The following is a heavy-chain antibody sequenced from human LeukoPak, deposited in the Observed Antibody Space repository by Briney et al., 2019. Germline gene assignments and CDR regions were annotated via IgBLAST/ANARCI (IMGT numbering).Heavy chain of an antibody. Sequence: PSETLSLTCVVSGFRVSRTHFWGWIRQAPGKEMEWLGSVFHTGITYYNPSVRGRVTISVDTSNNQFSLNLYSATAADTAVYYCARVAAGNTMFDLWGRGTLVAVSS. CDR2: VFHTGIT. V-gene: IGHV4-38-2*01. D-gene: IGHD6-19*01. CDR1: GFRVSRTHF. J-gene: IGHJ5*02. CDR3: ARVAAGNTMFDL.